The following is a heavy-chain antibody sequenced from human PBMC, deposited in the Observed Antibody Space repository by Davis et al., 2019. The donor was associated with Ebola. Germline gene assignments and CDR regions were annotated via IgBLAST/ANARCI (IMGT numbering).Heavy chain of an antibody. V-gene: IGHV3-7*01. D-gene: IGHD6-13*01. CDR2: LDHGGSGK. CDR1: GFTFSSYW. Sequence: GGSLRLSCAASGFTFSSYWMSWVRQAPGKGLEWVANLDHGGSGKYYVDSVKGRFTISRDSAKNSLYLQMNSLRAEDTAIYYCARATSATEAAVTGVYFDYWGQGLLVTVSS. CDR3: ARATSATEAAVTGVYFDY. J-gene: IGHJ4*02.